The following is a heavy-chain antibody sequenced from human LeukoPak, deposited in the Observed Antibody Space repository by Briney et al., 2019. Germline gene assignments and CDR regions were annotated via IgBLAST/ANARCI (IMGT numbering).Heavy chain of an antibody. CDR3: SREFPFCGADCFSGVFDI. V-gene: IGHV1-18*01. Sequence: ASVKVSCKASGYTFSSYGINWVRQAPGQGLEWMGWISVINNGNTRYAQNFQGRLTMTTDTSTTTAYMELRSLRSDDTAVCYCSREFPFCGADCFSGVFDIWGQGTMVTVS. CDR2: ISVINNGNT. J-gene: IGHJ3*02. CDR1: GYTFSSYG. D-gene: IGHD2-21*02.